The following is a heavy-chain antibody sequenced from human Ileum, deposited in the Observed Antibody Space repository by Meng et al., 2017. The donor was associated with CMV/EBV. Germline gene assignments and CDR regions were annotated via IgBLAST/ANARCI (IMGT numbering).Heavy chain of an antibody. J-gene: IGHJ4*02. CDR3: VRASITMIDY. Sequence: HLQLQRSVQCVAKPTEPLSFTRTVSGGSSGSCYYFWGRSRQPPKGLEWVASITYSGTTYYNPSLKSRVTMSVDTSKNQFSLKLNSVTAADTAVYYCVRASITMIDYWGQGTLVTVSS. CDR1: GGSSGSCYYF. D-gene: IGHD3-22*01. CDR2: ITYSGTT. V-gene: IGHV4-39*07.